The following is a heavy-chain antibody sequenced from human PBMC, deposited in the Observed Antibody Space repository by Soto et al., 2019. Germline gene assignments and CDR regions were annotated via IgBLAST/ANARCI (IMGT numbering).Heavy chain of an antibody. CDR1: GFTFSSYE. Sequence: PGGSLRLSCAASGFTFSSYEMNWVRQAPGKGLEWVSYISSSGSTIYYADSVKGRFTISRDNAKNSLYLQMNSLRAEDTAVYYCARELERPPDYWGQGTLVTVSS. CDR2: ISSSGSTI. D-gene: IGHD1-1*01. CDR3: ARELERPPDY. J-gene: IGHJ4*02. V-gene: IGHV3-48*03.